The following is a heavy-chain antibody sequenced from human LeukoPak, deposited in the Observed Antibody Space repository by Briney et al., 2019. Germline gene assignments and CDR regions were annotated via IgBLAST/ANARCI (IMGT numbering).Heavy chain of an antibody. CDR1: GGSISSYY. D-gene: IGHD4-11*01. V-gene: IGHV4-59*01. CDR3: ATLQSSPRLDYSNPGDFDS. Sequence: SETLSLTCTVSGGSISSYYWSWIRRPPGKGLEWIGYIYYSGSTNYNPSLKSRVTISVDTSKNQFSLKLSSVTAADTAVYYCATLQSSPRLDYSNPGDFDSWGQGTLVTVSS. CDR2: IYYSGST. J-gene: IGHJ4*02.